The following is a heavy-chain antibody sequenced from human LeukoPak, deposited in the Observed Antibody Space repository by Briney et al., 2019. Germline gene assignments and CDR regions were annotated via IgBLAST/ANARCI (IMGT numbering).Heavy chain of an antibody. Sequence: GRSLRLSCAASGFTFSSYGMHWVRQAPGKGLEWVAVIWYDGSNKYYADSVKGRFTISRDNSKNTLYPQMNSLRAEDTAVYYCARGESVVVIPEYYFDYWGQGTLVTVSS. CDR3: ARGESVVVIPEYYFDY. J-gene: IGHJ4*02. V-gene: IGHV3-33*01. CDR1: GFTFSSYG. D-gene: IGHD3-22*01. CDR2: IWYDGSNK.